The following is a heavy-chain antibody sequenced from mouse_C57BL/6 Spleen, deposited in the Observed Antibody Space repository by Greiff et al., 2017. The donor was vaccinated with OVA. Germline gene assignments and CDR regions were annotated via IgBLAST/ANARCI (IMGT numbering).Heavy chain of an antibody. CDR1: GYTFTDYN. V-gene: IGHV1-22*01. CDR2: INPNNGGT. Sequence: EVQLQQSGPELVKPGASVKMSCKASGYTFTDYNMHWVKQSHGKSLEWIGYINPNNGGTSYNQKFKGKATLTVNKSSSTAYMELRSLTSEDSAVYYCARKLTGTPYYAMDYWGQGTSVTVSS. D-gene: IGHD4-1*01. CDR3: ARKLTGTPYYAMDY. J-gene: IGHJ4*01.